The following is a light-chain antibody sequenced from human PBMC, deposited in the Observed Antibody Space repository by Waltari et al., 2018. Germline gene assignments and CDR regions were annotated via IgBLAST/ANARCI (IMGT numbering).Light chain of an antibody. V-gene: IGKV1-39*01. Sequence: DIQMTQSPSSLSASVGVRVTITCRASQSISSHFNWYQQKPGKAPKLLIYAASSLQSGVPSRFSGSGSGTDVTLTISSLQPEDFATYYCQQSYSTPLTFGGGTKVEIK. CDR2: AAS. J-gene: IGKJ4*01. CDR1: QSISSH. CDR3: QQSYSTPLT.